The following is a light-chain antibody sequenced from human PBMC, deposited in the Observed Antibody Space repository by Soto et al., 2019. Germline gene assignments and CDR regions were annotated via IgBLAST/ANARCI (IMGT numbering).Light chain of an antibody. V-gene: IGLV1-40*01. CDR3: QSYDSSLTGVI. CDR2: GNY. CDR1: TSNIGAPYD. J-gene: IGLJ2*01. Sequence: QSVLTQSPSVSGAPGQRVTISCTGSTSNIGAPYDVHWYQQVPGTAPKLLIHGNYNRPSGVPDRFSGSKSGTSASLAITGLQADDEADYYCQSYDSSLTGVIFGGGTKLTVL.